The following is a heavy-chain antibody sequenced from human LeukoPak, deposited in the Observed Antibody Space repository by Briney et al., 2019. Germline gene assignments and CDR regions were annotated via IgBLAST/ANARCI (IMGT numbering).Heavy chain of an antibody. CDR1: GGTFSSYA. V-gene: IGHV1-69*05. CDR2: IIPIFGTA. D-gene: IGHD1-14*01. CDR3: ARGQPGGGFDI. Sequence: SVKVSCKASGGTFSSYAISWVRQAPGQGLEWMGGIIPIFGTASYAQKFQGRVTMTRDMSTSTVYMELSSLRSEDTAVYYCARGQPGGGFDIWGQGTMVTVSS. J-gene: IGHJ3*02.